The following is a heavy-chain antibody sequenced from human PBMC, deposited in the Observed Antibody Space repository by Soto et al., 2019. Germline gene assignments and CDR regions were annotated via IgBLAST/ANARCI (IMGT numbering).Heavy chain of an antibody. D-gene: IGHD3-22*01. Sequence: LSLTCTVSGGSISIGDYYWSWIRQPPGKGLEWIGYIYYSGSTYYNPSLKSRVTISVDTSKNQFSLKLSSVTAADTAVYYCDRDDSSGYYSDWFDPWGQGTLVTVSS. V-gene: IGHV4-30-4*01. CDR2: IYYSGST. CDR3: DRDDSSGYYSDWFDP. J-gene: IGHJ5*02. CDR1: GGSISIGDYY.